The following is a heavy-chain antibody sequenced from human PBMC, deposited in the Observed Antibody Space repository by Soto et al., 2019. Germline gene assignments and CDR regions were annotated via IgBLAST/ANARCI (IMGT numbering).Heavy chain of an antibody. CDR2: INAGNGNT. Sequence: ASVKVSCKASGYTFTSYAMHWVRQAPGQRLEWMGWINAGNGNTKYSQKFQGRVTITRDTSASTAYMELSSLSSEDTAVYYCARVGPLDYGDYGVNFWKFDSYYYGMDVWGQGPRFTVPS. CDR3: ARVGPLDYGDYGVNFWKFDSYYYGMDV. J-gene: IGHJ6*02. CDR1: GYTFTSYA. D-gene: IGHD4-17*01. V-gene: IGHV1-3*01.